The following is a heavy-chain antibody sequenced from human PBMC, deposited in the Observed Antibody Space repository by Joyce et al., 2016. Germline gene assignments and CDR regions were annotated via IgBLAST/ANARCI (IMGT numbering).Heavy chain of an antibody. V-gene: IGHV5-51*01. CDR1: ENSFATYW. D-gene: IGHD5-24*01. CDR2: IYPGDSDT. CDR3: ARQVETATVSGHLAFSV. Sequence: EVQLVQSGAEVKKPGDSLEISCQGSENSFATYWIAWVRQKPGKGLEWMGIIYPGDSDTRYSPSFAGQVTFSVDDSTNTAYLQWSSLKASDTAMYYCARQVETATVSGHLAFSVWGPGTMVNVFS. J-gene: IGHJ3*01.